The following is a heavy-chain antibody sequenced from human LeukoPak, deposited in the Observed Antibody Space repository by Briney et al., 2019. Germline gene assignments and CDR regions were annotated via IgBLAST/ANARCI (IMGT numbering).Heavy chain of an antibody. Sequence: ASVKVSCKASARTFSSYAISWVRQAPGQGLESMGGIIPIFGTGNYAQKFQGRVTITADESTSTAYMELSSLRSEDTAVYYGARGSEVWSSGYSYYFDYWGQGTLVTVSS. CDR3: ARGSEVWSSGYSYYFDY. V-gene: IGHV1-69*01. D-gene: IGHD3-22*01. J-gene: IGHJ4*02. CDR1: ARTFSSYA. CDR2: IIPIFGTG.